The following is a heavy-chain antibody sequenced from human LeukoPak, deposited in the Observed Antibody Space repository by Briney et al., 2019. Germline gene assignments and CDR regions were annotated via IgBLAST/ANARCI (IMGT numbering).Heavy chain of an antibody. V-gene: IGHV4-39*07. Sequence: SETLSLTCTVSGGSISSSSYYWGWIRQPPGKGLEWIGSIYYSGSTYYNPSLKSRVTISVVTSKNQFSLKLSSVTAADTAVYYCARETAGGYCSSTSCYFFDYWGQGTLVTVSS. CDR1: GGSISSSSYY. CDR2: IYYSGST. CDR3: ARETAGGYCSSTSCYFFDY. D-gene: IGHD2-2*01. J-gene: IGHJ4*02.